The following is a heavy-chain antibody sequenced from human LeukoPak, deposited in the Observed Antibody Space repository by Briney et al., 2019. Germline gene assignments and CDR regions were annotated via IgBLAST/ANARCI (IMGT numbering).Heavy chain of an antibody. V-gene: IGHV3-66*01. J-gene: IGHJ4*02. D-gene: IGHD3-22*01. CDR3: AKVAFYDSSGFDY. Sequence: GRSLRLSCAASGFTASSNSMTWVRQAPGKGLEWVSGIHSGGNTYYAVSGKGRFTSSSDNSKNTLYLQMNSLRAEDSAVYYCAKVAFYDSSGFDYWGQGTLVTVSS. CDR1: GFTASSNS. CDR2: IHSGGNT.